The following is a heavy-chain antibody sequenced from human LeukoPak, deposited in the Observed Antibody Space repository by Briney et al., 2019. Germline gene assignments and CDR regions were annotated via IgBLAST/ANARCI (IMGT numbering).Heavy chain of an antibody. D-gene: IGHD4-23*01. CDR2: TYYRSKWYN. Sequence: SQTLSLTCAISGDSVSSNSAAWNWIRQSPSRGLEWLGRTYYRSKWYNDYAVSVKSRITINPDTSKNQFSLQLNSVTPEDTAVYYCARCGGPGPVGYYYYYMDVWGKGTTVTVSS. J-gene: IGHJ6*03. CDR3: ARCGGPGPVGYYYYYMDV. CDR1: GDSVSSNSAA. V-gene: IGHV6-1*01.